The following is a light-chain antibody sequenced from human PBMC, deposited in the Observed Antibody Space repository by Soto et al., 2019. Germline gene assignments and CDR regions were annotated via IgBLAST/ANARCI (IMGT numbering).Light chain of an antibody. CDR2: GAS. CDR3: QQYGSSPIT. J-gene: IGKJ5*01. V-gene: IGKV3-20*01. CDR1: QNVRSN. Sequence: EIEVRQCPATLSGAARGGPSLSNRASQNVRSNLAWYQQKPGQAPRLLIYGASSRATGIPDRFSGSGSGTDFTLTSGRREPEDFALYYWQQYGSSPITCGGGTRLEIK.